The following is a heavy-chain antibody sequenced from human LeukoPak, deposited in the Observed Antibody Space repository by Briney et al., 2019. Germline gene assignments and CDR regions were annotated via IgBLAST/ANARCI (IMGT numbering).Heavy chain of an antibody. CDR3: ARWIAAVDYFDY. D-gene: IGHD6-13*01. J-gene: IGHJ4*02. CDR1: GFTFSSYS. CDR2: ISSSSSYI. V-gene: IGHV3-21*04. Sequence: GGSLRLSCAASGFTFSSYSMNWVRQAPGKGLEWVSSISSSSSYIYYADSVKGRFTISRDNAKNSLYLQMNSLRAEDTAVYYCARWIAAVDYFDYWGQGTLVTVSS.